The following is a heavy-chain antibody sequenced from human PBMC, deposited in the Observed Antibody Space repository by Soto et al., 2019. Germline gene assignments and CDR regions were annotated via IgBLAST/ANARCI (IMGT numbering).Heavy chain of an antibody. CDR1: GGSVSSGSYY. Sequence: SETLSLTCTVSGGSVSSGSYYWSWIRQPPGKGLEWIGYIYYSGSTNYNPSLKSRVTISVDTSKNQFSLKLSPVTAADTAVYYCARLYCSGGSCYPYFDYWGPGTLVTVSS. CDR3: ARLYCSGGSCYPYFDY. D-gene: IGHD2-15*01. CDR2: IYYSGST. J-gene: IGHJ4*02. V-gene: IGHV4-61*01.